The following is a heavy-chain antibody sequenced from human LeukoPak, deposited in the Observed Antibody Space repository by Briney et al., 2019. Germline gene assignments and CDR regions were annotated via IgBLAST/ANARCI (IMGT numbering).Heavy chain of an antibody. Sequence: ASVKVSCKASGGTFSSYAISWVRQAPGQGLEWMGRIIPILGIANYAQKIQGRVTITADKSTSTAYMELSSLRSEDTAVYYCASLGPHYYDSITRAFDIWGQGTMVTVSS. J-gene: IGHJ3*02. CDR2: IIPILGIA. CDR1: GGTFSSYA. D-gene: IGHD3-22*01. V-gene: IGHV1-69*04. CDR3: ASLGPHYYDSITRAFDI.